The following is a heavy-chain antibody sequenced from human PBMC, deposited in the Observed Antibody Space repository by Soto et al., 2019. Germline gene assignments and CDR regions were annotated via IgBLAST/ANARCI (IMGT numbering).Heavy chain of an antibody. D-gene: IGHD3-10*01. J-gene: IGHJ4*02. CDR3: ARGIFGSGTANDY. CDR1: GFTFSGSW. V-gene: IGHV3-74*01. CDR2: INGDGSGT. Sequence: EVQLVESGGGLVQPGGSLRLSCAASGFTFSGSWMHWVRQAPGKGLFWVSRINGDGSGTSYADFVKGRFTISRDNAKNTLFLQMSVLRAEDTAVYYCARGIFGSGTANDYWGQGTLCTVSS.